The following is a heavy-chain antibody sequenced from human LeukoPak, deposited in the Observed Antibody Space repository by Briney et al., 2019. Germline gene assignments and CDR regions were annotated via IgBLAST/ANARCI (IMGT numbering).Heavy chain of an antibody. V-gene: IGHV1-46*01. CDR3: ARGASYYYDSSGYYWFDP. Sequence: ASVKVSCKASGYTFTSYYMHWVRQAPGQGLEWMGIINPSGGSTSYAQKFQGRVTMTRDTSTSTAYMELRSLRSDDTAVYYCARGASYYYDSSGYYWFDPWGQGTLVTVSS. D-gene: IGHD3-22*01. J-gene: IGHJ5*02. CDR2: INPSGGST. CDR1: GYTFTSYY.